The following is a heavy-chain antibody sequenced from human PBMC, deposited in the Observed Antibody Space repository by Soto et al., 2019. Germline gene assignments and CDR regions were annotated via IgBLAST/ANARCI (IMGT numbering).Heavy chain of an antibody. CDR1: GGTFSSYA. V-gene: IGHV1-69*13. Sequence: GASVKVSCKASGGTFSSYAISWVRQAPGQGLEWMGGIIPIFGTANYAQKFQGRVTITADESTSTAYMELSSLRSEDTAVYYCARALGDYGGSYFGYNDAFDIWGQGTMVTVSS. D-gene: IGHD2-15*01. J-gene: IGHJ3*02. CDR3: ARALGDYGGSYFGYNDAFDI. CDR2: IIPIFGTA.